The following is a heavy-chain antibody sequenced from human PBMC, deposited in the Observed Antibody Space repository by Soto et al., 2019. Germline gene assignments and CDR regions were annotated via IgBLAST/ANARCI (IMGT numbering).Heavy chain of an antibody. CDR3: ARDMRVFGGIDV. Sequence: SETLSLTCTVSGGSVTSYYWSWIRQPAGKGLEWIGRVYNTETPNYRPSLRSRVTMSVDTSKNQVSLRLASVTAADTAVYYCARDMRVFGGIDVWGQGTTVTVS. CDR2: VYNTETP. V-gene: IGHV4-4*07. D-gene: IGHD3-3*01. J-gene: IGHJ6*02. CDR1: GGSVTSYY.